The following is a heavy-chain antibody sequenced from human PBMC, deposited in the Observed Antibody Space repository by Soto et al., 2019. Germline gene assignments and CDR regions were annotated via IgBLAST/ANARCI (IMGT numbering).Heavy chain of an antibody. CDR1: GYSFDSFW. Sequence: GESLKISCKGSGYSFDSFWIGWVRQMPGKGLELMVIIYHYDSDTRYSPSFQGQVTISAYKSISTAYLQWSSLKSSDTAMYYCARPANFYDSSGYYNDAFHXWGQGTMVTVS. J-gene: IGHJ3*02. V-gene: IGHV5-51*01. CDR3: ARPANFYDSSGYYNDAFHX. D-gene: IGHD3-22*01. CDR2: IYHYDSDT.